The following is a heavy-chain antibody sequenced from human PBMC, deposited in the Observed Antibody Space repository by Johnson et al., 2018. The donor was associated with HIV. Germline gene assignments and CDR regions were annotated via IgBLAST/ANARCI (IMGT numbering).Heavy chain of an antibody. V-gene: IGHV3-30*18. D-gene: IGHD7-27*01. J-gene: IGHJ3*02. CDR1: GFTLSTYG. CDR3: AKDRNWGRLFDGFDI. Sequence: VQLVESGGGLIQPGGSLRLSCVASGFTLSTYGMHWVRQAPGKGLEWVAVMSYDGSNKYYADSVKGRFTISRDSSKNTLYLQMNSLRPEDTAVYYCAKDRNWGRLFDGFDIWGQGTMVTVSS. CDR2: MSYDGSNK.